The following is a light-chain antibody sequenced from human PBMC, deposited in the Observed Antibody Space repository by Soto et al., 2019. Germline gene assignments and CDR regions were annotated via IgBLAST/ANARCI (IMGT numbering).Light chain of an antibody. J-gene: IGLJ2*01. CDR3: SSYAGSANLL. CDR1: SSDVGRNHY. CDR2: EVD. Sequence: QSALTQPPSASGAPGQSVTITCTGTSSDVGRNHYVSWYQFLPGRVPKVMIYEVDKRPSGVPDRFSGSRSGNTASLTVSGLQPEDEGEYFCSSYAGSANLLFGGGTKLTVL. V-gene: IGLV2-8*01.